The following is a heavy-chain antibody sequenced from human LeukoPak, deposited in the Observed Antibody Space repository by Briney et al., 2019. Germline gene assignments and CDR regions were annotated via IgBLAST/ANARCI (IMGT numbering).Heavy chain of an antibody. Sequence: SETLSLTRTVSGGSISSYYWSWIRQRPGKGREWIGYIYYSVSTNYTPSLKSRVTISVHTSKNQCSLNLSSVTAADTAVYYCARHSPVYYDFDYWGEGTLVTVSS. V-gene: IGHV4-59*08. D-gene: IGHD3-10*01. J-gene: IGHJ4*02. CDR2: IYYSVST. CDR1: GGSISSYY. CDR3: ARHSPVYYDFDY.